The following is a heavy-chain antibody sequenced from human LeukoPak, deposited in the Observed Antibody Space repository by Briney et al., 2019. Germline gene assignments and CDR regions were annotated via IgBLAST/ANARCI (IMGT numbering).Heavy chain of an antibody. CDR3: AGSYNTYYAQDY. V-gene: IGHV1-69*06. J-gene: IGHJ4*02. CDR1: GYTFTSYY. CDR2: IIPISGTA. Sequence: AASVKVSCKASGYTFTSYYMHWVRQAPGQGPEWIGGIIPISGTAKYAQKLQGRVTIRADMSTGTAYMELGSLSSEDTAVYYCAGSYNTYYAQDYWGQGALVTVSS. D-gene: IGHD1-14*01.